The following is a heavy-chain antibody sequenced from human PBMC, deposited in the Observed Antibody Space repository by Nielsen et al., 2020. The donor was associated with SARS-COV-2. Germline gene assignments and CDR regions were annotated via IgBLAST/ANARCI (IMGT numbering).Heavy chain of an antibody. Sequence: GGSLRLPCAASGFTFDDYTMHWVRQAPGKGLEWVSLISWDGGSTYYADSVKGRFTISRDNSKNSLYLQMNSLRTEDTALYYCAKDSSPAPDWYFDLWGRGTLVTVSS. V-gene: IGHV3-43*01. CDR3: AKDSSPAPDWYFDL. J-gene: IGHJ2*01. CDR1: GFTFDDYT. CDR2: ISWDGGST. D-gene: IGHD2-2*01.